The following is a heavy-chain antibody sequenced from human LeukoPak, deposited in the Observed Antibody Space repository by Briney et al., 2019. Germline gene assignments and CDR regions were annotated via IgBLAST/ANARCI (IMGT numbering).Heavy chain of an antibody. CDR2: ISAYNGNT. CDR3: ARAYYGSGSYYVFDY. D-gene: IGHD3-10*01. Sequence: ASVKVSCKASGYTFTSYGISWVRQAPGQGLEWMGWISAYNGNTNYAQKLQGRVTMTTDTSTSTAYMELRSLRSDDTAVYYCARAYYGSGSYYVFDYWGQGTLVTVSS. V-gene: IGHV1-18*01. J-gene: IGHJ4*02. CDR1: GYTFTSYG.